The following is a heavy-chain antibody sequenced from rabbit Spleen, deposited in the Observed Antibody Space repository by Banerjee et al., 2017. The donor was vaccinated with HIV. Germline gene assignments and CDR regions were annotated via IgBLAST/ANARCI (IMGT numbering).Heavy chain of an antibody. Sequence: QEQLEESGGGLVKPEGSLKLSCTASGFSFSNKAVMCWVRQAPGKGLEWIACIDLGDGSTYYTSWVNGRFSISRSTSLSTVDLKMTSLTAADTATYFCARDDPNYGYSNVGLWGQGTLVTVS. D-gene: IGHD7-1*01. V-gene: IGHV1S47*01. CDR3: ARDDPNYGYSNVGL. J-gene: IGHJ4*01. CDR2: IDLGDGST. CDR1: GFSFSNKA.